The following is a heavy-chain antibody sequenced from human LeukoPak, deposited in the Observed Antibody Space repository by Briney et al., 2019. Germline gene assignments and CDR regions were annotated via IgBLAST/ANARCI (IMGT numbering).Heavy chain of an antibody. CDR2: ISYSGST. CDR1: GDSIITSRYY. V-gene: IGHV4-39*02. Sequence: PSETLSLTCTVSGDSIITSRYYWAWIRQPPGKGLEWIGSISYSGSTNYDPSLKSRVTISVDTSKNQFSLQLSSVTAADTAFYYCVRERSLFGENYWGQGTLVTVSS. CDR3: VRERSLFGENY. D-gene: IGHD3-10*01. J-gene: IGHJ4*02.